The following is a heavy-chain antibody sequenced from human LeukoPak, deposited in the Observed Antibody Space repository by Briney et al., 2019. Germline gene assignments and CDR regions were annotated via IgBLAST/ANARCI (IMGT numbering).Heavy chain of an antibody. CDR2: INPNSGGT. CDR1: GYTFTGYY. V-gene: IGHV1-2*02. CDR3: ARSTTVNYYFDY. Sequence: ASVKVSCXASGYTFTGYYMHWVRQAPGQGLEWMGWINPNSGGTNYAQKFQGRVTMTRDTSISTAYMELSRLRSDDTAVYYCARSTTVNYYFDYWGQGTLVTVSS. D-gene: IGHD4-11*01. J-gene: IGHJ4*02.